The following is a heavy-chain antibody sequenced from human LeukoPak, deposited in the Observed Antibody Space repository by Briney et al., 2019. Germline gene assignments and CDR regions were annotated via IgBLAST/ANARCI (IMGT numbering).Heavy chain of an antibody. CDR1: GFTFISYE. CDR3: GRSSSTTWYGSDY. D-gene: IGHD6-13*01. V-gene: IGHV3-48*03. CDR2: IDGSGSAI. Sequence: GGFLRLSCAASGFTFISYEMNWVRQAPGKGLEWVSYIDGSGSAIYYTDSVRGRFSISRDNAKNSLFLQMNSLRAEDTAVYYCGRSSSTTWYGSDYWGRGTLVTVSS. J-gene: IGHJ4*02.